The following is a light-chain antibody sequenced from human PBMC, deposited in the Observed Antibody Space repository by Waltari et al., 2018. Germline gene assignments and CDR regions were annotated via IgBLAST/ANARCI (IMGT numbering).Light chain of an antibody. J-gene: IGLJ1*01. CDR2: DDD. CDR3: QAWDGTSLV. V-gene: IGLV3-1*01. CDR1: NLEDKY. Sequence: SFALTQPPSVSVSPGQTASITCSGDNLEDKYTYWYQQRPGQSPVLVIYDDDKRPSGIPEGFSGSNSGNTATLTIRGTQAVDEGDYYCQAWDGTSLVFGTGTKVTVL.